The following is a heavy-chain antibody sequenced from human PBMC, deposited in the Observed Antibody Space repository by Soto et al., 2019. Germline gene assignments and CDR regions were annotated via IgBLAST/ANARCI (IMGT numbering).Heavy chain of an antibody. Sequence: QVQLQESGPGLMKPSQTLSLTCTVSGGLISSGGYYWAWIRQHPGKGLEWIGYIYHSGSTYYNPSLKSRVSISVDTSENQFSLRLSSVTAADTAIYYCARERCSTGCPMDVWGQGATVTVSS. D-gene: IGHD2-2*01. CDR2: IYHSGST. J-gene: IGHJ6*02. CDR3: ARERCSTGCPMDV. V-gene: IGHV4-31*03. CDR1: GGLISSGGYY.